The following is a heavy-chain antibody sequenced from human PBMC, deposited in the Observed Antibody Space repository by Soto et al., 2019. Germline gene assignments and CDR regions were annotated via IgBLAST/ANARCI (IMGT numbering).Heavy chain of an antibody. Sequence: ATLSLTCTVSGGSIISYYWSWIRQPPGKGLEWIGYIYYSGSTNYNPSLKSRVTISVDTSKNQFSLKLSSVTAADTAVYYCARAPLRTTRGFDYWGQGTLATVSS. J-gene: IGHJ4*02. CDR3: ARAPLRTTRGFDY. V-gene: IGHV4-59*01. CDR1: GGSIISYY. CDR2: IYYSGST. D-gene: IGHD2-2*01.